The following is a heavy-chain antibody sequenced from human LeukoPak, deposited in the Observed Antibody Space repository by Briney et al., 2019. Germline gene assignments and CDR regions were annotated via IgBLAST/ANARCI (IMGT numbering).Heavy chain of an antibody. J-gene: IGHJ3*02. CDR2: TYYRSKWYN. V-gene: IGHV6-1*01. CDR3: ARDPAYTTGWTTNAFDI. CDR1: GDSVSSNSAT. Sequence: SQTLSLTCVISGDSVSSNSATWNWIRQSPSRGLEWLGRTYYRSKWYNDFVVSMKSRVTINPDTSKIQFSLQLNSVTPEDTAVYYCARDPAYTTGWTTNAFDIWGQGTMVTVSS. D-gene: IGHD6-19*01.